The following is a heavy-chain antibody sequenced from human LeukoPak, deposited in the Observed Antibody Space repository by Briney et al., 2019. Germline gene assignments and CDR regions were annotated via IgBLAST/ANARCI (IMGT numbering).Heavy chain of an antibody. V-gene: IGHV3-23*01. CDR1: GFTVSSNY. CDR3: AKDQEWDSGYSYGSDY. D-gene: IGHD5-18*01. CDR2: ISGSGGST. J-gene: IGHJ4*02. Sequence: PGGPLRLSCAASGFTVSSNYMSWVRQAPGKGMEWGSTISGSGGSTHYVDSVKGRFTISRDNSKNTVYLQMNSLRAEDTAVYYCAKDQEWDSGYSYGSDYWGQGTLVTVSS.